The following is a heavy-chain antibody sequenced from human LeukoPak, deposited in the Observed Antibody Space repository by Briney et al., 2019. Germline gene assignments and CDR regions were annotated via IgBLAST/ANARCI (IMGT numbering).Heavy chain of an antibody. J-gene: IGHJ4*02. V-gene: IGHV3-48*01. CDR1: VFPFSSYS. Sequence: GGSLRLSCAPSVFPFSSYSMNWVRQAPGKGREGVSYISSSSSTIYYADSVKGRFTISRDNAKNSLYLQMNSLRAEDTAVYYCARDSYGSGRRIDDYWGQGTLVTVSS. D-gene: IGHD3-10*01. CDR2: ISSSSSTI. CDR3: ARDSYGSGRRIDDY.